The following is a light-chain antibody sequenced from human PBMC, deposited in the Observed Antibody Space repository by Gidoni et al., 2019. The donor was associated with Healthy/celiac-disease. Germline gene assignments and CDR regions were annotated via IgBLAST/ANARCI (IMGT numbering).Light chain of an antibody. V-gene: IGLV2-23*02. Sequence: QSALTQPASVSGSPGQSLTISCTGTSSDVGSYNLVSWYQQHPGKAPNLMIYEVSKRPSGVSNSFSGSKSGNTAALTIAGLQAEDEADYYCCSDAGSSTLVVFGGGTKLTVL. CDR2: EVS. J-gene: IGLJ2*01. CDR3: CSDAGSSTLVV. CDR1: SSDVGSYNL.